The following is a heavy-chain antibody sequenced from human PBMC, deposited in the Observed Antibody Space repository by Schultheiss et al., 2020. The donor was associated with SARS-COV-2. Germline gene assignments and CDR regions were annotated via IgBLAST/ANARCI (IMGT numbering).Heavy chain of an antibody. J-gene: IGHJ4*02. V-gene: IGHV4-39*01. Sequence: SETLSLTCTVSGGSISSSSYYWGWIRQPPGKGLEWIGSIYYSGSTYYNPSLKSRVTISVDTSNNQFSLKLSSVTAADTAVYYCARLREGLRFLEWLSYFDYWGQGTLVTVSS. CDR2: IYYSGST. CDR3: ARLREGLRFLEWLSYFDY. D-gene: IGHD3-3*01. CDR1: GGSISSSSYY.